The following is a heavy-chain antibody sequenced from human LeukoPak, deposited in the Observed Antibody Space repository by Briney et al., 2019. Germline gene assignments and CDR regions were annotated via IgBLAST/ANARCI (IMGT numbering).Heavy chain of an antibody. CDR1: GGSISSGSYY. CDR2: IYTSGST. J-gene: IGHJ4*02. V-gene: IGHV4-61*02. CDR3: PRDSRDGLHY. Sequence: SQTLSLTCTVSGGSISSGSYYWSWIRQPAGKGLEWIGRIYTSGSTNYNPSLKSRVTIPVDTSKNQFSLKLSSVTAADTAVYYCPRDSRDGLHYWGQGTLVTVSS. D-gene: IGHD5-24*01.